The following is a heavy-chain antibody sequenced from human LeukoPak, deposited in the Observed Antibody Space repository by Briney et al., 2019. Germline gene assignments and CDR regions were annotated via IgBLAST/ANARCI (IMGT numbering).Heavy chain of an antibody. CDR1: GFTFSSRDW. CDR3: ARGPGYSSGWYGY. V-gene: IGHV3-7*01. J-gene: IGHJ4*02. Sequence: QSGGSLRLSCVASGFTFSSRDWMTWVRQAPGKGLEWVANIKQDGSEKYYVDSVKGRFTISRDNAKNSLYLQMNSLRAEDTAVYYCARGPGYSSGWYGYWGQGTLVTVSS. D-gene: IGHD6-19*01. CDR2: IKQDGSEK.